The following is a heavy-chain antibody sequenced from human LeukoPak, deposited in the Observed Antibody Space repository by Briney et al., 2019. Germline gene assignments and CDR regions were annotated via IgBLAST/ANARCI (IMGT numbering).Heavy chain of an antibody. V-gene: IGHV3-33*01. Sequence: GRSLRLTCAASGFTFSRHGMHWVRQAPGKGLEWVAVIRYDGSDKYYADSVKGRFTISRDNSKNTVNLQMNSLRAEDTAVYYCARDRSSVYFDYWGQGAPVTVSS. CDR2: IRYDGSDK. CDR1: GFTFSRHG. D-gene: IGHD5/OR15-5a*01. CDR3: ARDRSSVYFDY. J-gene: IGHJ4*01.